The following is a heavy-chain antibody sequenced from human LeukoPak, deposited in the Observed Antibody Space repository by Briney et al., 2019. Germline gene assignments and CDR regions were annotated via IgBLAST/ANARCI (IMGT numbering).Heavy chain of an antibody. CDR1: GYSFTSYC. CDR2: IYPGDSGP. V-gene: IGHV5-51*01. CDR3: GMSGDRVPLQDDVFDV. D-gene: IGHD1-26*01. J-gene: IGHJ3*01. Sequence: GGSLKLSCKVSGYSFTSYCIGWVRQMPGKGLEWMGIIYPGDSGPTYSPSFQGQVTNSVDKSINTAYLQWSSLQASDTAMYYCGMSGDRVPLQDDVFDVWGQGTMVTVST.